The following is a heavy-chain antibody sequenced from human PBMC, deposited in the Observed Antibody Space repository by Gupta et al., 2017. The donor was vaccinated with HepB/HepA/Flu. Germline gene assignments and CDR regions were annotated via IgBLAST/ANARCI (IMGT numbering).Heavy chain of an antibody. CDR2: ISGSGGST. Sequence: EVQLLESGGGLVQPGGSLRLSCAAPGFPFSSYAMGWVRQAPGKGLEWVSAISGSGGSTYYADSVKGRVTISRDNSKNTLYLQMKSLRAEETAVYYGAKDPSCSSTSCDGYNWFDPWGQGTLVTVSS. D-gene: IGHD2-2*01. V-gene: IGHV3-23*01. J-gene: IGHJ5*02. CDR3: AKDPSCSSTSCDGYNWFDP. CDR1: GFPFSSYA.